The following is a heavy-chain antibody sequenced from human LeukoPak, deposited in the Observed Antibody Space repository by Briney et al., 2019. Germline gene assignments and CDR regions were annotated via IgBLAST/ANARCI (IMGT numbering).Heavy chain of an antibody. CDR2: IYTSGST. D-gene: IGHD3-10*01. CDR1: GGSISSGSYY. J-gene: IGHJ4*02. Sequence: SQTLSLTCTVSGGSISSGSYYWSWIRQPAGKGLEWIGRIYTSGSTNYNPSLKSRVTISVDTSRNQFSLKLSSVTAADTAVYYCARDPSMVRGVTLFDYWGQGTLVTVSS. V-gene: IGHV4-61*02. CDR3: ARDPSMVRGVTLFDY.